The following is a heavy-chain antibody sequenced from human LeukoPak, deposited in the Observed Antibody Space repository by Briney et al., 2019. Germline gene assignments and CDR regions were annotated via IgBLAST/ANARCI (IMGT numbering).Heavy chain of an antibody. J-gene: IGHJ4*02. CDR1: GFTFDNYA. CDR2: ISGGGETT. CDR3: ARDYADYVGYFFFDY. D-gene: IGHD4-17*01. Sequence: GGSLRLSCAASGFTFDNYAMNWVRQAPGKGLEWVSSISGGGETTYYADSAKGRFTISRDNSQNTLYLQMNSLRAEDTAVYYCARDYADYVGYFFFDYWGQGTLVTVSS. V-gene: IGHV3-23*01.